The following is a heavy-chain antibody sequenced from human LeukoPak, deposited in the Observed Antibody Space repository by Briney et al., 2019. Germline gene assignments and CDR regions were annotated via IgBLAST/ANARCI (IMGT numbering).Heavy chain of an antibody. V-gene: IGHV4-34*01. CDR1: GGSFSGYY. Sequence: SETLSLTCAVYGGSFSGYYWSWIRQPPGKGLEWIGEINHSGSTNYNPSLKSRVTISVDTSKNQFSLKLSSVTAADTAVYYCARGIYDYVWGSYRLLTLLFDYWGQGTLVTVSS. J-gene: IGHJ4*02. CDR3: ARGIYDYVWGSYRLLTLLFDY. D-gene: IGHD3-16*02. CDR2: INHSGST.